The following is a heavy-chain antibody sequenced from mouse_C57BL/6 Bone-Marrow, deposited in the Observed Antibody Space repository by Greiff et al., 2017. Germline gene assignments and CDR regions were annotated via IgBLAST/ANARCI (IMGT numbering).Heavy chain of an antibody. CDR1: GFNIKDDY. J-gene: IGHJ3*01. Sequence: VQLKQSGAELVRPGASVKLSCTASGFNIKDDYMHWVKQRPEQGLEWIGWIDPENGDTEYASKFQGKATITADTYSNTAYLQLSSLTSEDTAVYYCTTDDYDKMAWFAYWGQGTLVTVSA. V-gene: IGHV14-4*01. D-gene: IGHD2-4*01. CDR2: IDPENGDT. CDR3: TTDDYDKMAWFAY.